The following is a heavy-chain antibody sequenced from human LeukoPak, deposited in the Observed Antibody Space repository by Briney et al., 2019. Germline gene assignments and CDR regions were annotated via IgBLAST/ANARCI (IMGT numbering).Heavy chain of an antibody. CDR1: GFTFSSYA. D-gene: IGHD4-17*01. J-gene: IGHJ6*02. CDR3: ARGARDGDYGRGLDV. CDR2: IWYDGNNK. Sequence: PGRSLRLSCAASGFTFSSYAMHWVRQAPGKGLEWVAVIWYDGNNKYHADSVKGRFTISRDNSNNTLSLQMNSLRAEDTAVYYCARGARDGDYGRGLDVWGQGTTVTVSS. V-gene: IGHV3-33*08.